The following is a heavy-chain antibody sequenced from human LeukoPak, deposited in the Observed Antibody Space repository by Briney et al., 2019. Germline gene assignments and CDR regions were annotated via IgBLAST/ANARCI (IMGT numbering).Heavy chain of an antibody. D-gene: IGHD3-22*01. CDR2: IDGGGGWT. Sequence: GGSLRLSCAASGFTFSSHAMSWVRQAPGKGLEWVSVIDGGGGWTAYADAVKGRLTISRDNAKNSLYLQMNSLRAEDTAVYYCARDESDSSGCFDYWGQGTLVTVSS. J-gene: IGHJ4*02. CDR1: GFTFSSHA. V-gene: IGHV3-23*01. CDR3: ARDESDSSGCFDY.